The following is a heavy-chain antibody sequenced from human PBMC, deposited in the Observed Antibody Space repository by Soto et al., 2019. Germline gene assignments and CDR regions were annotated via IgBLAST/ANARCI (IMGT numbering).Heavy chain of an antibody. Sequence: GASVKVSCKASGYTFTSYGISWVRQAPGQGLEWMGWISAYNGNTNYAQKLQGRVTMTTDTSTSTAYMELRSLRSDDTAVYYCARDPYARGWYWFDYWGQGTLVTVSS. D-gene: IGHD6-19*01. CDR2: ISAYNGNT. CDR1: GYTFTSYG. CDR3: ARDPYARGWYWFDY. J-gene: IGHJ4*02. V-gene: IGHV1-18*01.